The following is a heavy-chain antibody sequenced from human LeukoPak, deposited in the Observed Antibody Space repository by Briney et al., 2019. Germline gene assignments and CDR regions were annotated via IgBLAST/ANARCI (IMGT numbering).Heavy chain of an antibody. J-gene: IGHJ5*02. Sequence: GGSLRLSCAASGFTFSSSAMTWVRQVLGKGLEWVSTTGVSGSYYADSVKGRFTISRDNSKNTLYLQMNSLRAEDTAVYYCAREVCRGPCVYGDVNWFDPWGQGTLVTVSS. CDR2: TGVSGS. CDR3: AREVCRGPCVYGDVNWFDP. V-gene: IGHV3-23*01. D-gene: IGHD4-17*01. CDR1: GFTFSSSA.